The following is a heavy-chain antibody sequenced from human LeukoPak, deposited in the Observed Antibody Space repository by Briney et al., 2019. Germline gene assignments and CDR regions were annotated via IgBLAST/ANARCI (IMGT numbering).Heavy chain of an antibody. CDR3: AAAYGDYDAFDI. D-gene: IGHD4-17*01. J-gene: IGHJ3*02. CDR1: GFTFTSSA. CDR2: IVVGSGNT. Sequence: SVTVSCKASGFTFTSSAMQWVRQARGQRLEWIGWIVVGSGNTNYAQKFQERVTITRDMSTSTVYMELSSLRSEDTAVYYCAAAYGDYDAFDIWGQGTMVTVSS. V-gene: IGHV1-58*02.